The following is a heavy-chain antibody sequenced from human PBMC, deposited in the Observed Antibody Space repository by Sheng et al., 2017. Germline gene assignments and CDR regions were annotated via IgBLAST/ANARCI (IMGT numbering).Heavy chain of an antibody. D-gene: IGHD3-10*01. J-gene: IGHJ4*02. CDR1: GFTFSSYP. Sequence: EVQLVESGGGLVQPGGSLRLSCAASGFTFSSYPMHWVRQAPGKGLECISAISSDGGSTFYANSVKGRFTISRDNSMNTLYLQMGSLRADDMAMYYCARRSGSYDYWGQGTLVTVSS. CDR2: ISSDGGST. CDR3: ARRSGSYDY. V-gene: IGHV3-64*01.